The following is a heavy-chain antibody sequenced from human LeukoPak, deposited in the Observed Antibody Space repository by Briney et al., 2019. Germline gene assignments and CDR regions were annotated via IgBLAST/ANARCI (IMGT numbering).Heavy chain of an antibody. CDR3: AMGDGNSGFFGY. CDR1: EYIFTTYY. Sequence: ASVKVSCKASEYIFTTYYIHWVRQAPGQGLEWMGWINTNTGNPTYVQGFTGRFVFSLDTPVSTTYLQISSLKAEDTAVYYCAMGDGNSGFFGYWGQGTLVTVSS. J-gene: IGHJ4*02. D-gene: IGHD4-23*01. CDR2: INTNTGNP. V-gene: IGHV7-4-1*02.